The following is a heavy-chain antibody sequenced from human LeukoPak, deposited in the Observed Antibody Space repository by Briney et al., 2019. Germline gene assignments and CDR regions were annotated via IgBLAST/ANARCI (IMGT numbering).Heavy chain of an antibody. Sequence: GGSLRLSCAASGFTFSSYRMNWVRQAPGKGLEWVSYISTSSGTIYYADSVKGRFTISRDNAKNSLYLQMHSLRAEDTAVYYCARDPAGNSFFDYWGQGTLVAVSS. CDR3: ARDPAGNSFFDY. V-gene: IGHV3-48*01. CDR2: ISTSSGTI. CDR1: GFTFSSYR. D-gene: IGHD1-26*01. J-gene: IGHJ4*02.